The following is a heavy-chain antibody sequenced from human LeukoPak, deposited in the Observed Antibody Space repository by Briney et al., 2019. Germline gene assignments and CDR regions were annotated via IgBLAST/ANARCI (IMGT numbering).Heavy chain of an antibody. CDR3: AKARGSAAGLYWYFDL. J-gene: IGHJ2*01. D-gene: IGHD6-13*01. CDR2: ISGSGGGT. Sequence: GGSLRLSCAASGFTFSNYAMSWVRQAPGKGLEWVSAISGSGGGTYYADSVKGRLTISRDDSKNTLYVQMNNLRVEDTAVYYCAKARGSAAGLYWYFDLWGRGTLVTVSS. V-gene: IGHV3-23*01. CDR1: GFTFSNYA.